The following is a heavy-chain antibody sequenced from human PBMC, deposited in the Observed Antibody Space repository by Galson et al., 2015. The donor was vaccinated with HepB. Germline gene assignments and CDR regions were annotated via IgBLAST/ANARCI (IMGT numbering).Heavy chain of an antibody. CDR3: ARDRGDFWSRPYYFDY. D-gene: IGHD3-3*01. Sequence: SLRLSCAASGFTFSSYGMHWVRQAPGKGLEWVAVIWYDGSNKYYADSVKGRFTISRDNSKNTLYLQMNSLRAEDTAVYYCARDRGDFWSRPYYFDYWGQGTLVTASS. CDR2: IWYDGSNK. V-gene: IGHV3-33*01. CDR1: GFTFSSYG. J-gene: IGHJ4*02.